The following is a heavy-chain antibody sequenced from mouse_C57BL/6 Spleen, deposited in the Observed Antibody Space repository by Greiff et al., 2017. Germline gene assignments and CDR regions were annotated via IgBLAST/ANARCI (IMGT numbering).Heavy chain of an antibody. V-gene: IGHV1-82*01. J-gene: IGHJ4*01. CDR2: IYPGDGDT. CDR3: ARSKATVVGYAMDY. CDR1: GYAFSSSW. D-gene: IGHD1-1*01. Sequence: QVQLKQSGPELVKPGASVKISCKASGYAFSSSWMNWVKQRPGKGLEWIGRIYPGDGDTNYNGKFKGKATLTADKSSSTAYMQLSSLTSEDSAVYFCARSKATVVGYAMDYWGQGTSVTVSS.